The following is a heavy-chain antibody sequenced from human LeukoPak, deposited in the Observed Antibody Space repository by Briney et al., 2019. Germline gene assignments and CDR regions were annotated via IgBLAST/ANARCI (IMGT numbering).Heavy chain of an antibody. CDR1: GGSISSGGYS. Sequence: PSETLSLTCAVSGGSISSGGYSWSWIRQPPGKGMEFIAYIYYTGNTYFNPSLKSRVTISIDTSKNQFSLKLSSVTAADTAVYYCARGLWFGDENPPYFDYWGQGTLVTVSS. V-gene: IGHV4-30-4*07. J-gene: IGHJ4*02. D-gene: IGHD3-10*01. CDR3: ARGLWFGDENPPYFDY. CDR2: IYYTGNT.